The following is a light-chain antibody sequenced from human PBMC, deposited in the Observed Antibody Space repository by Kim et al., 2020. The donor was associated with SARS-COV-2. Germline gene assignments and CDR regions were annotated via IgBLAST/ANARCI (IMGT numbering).Light chain of an antibody. V-gene: IGKV1-17*01. Sequence: SASVGDRVTITCRASQDIKNDLGWYQQKPGKAPKGLIFGASSLRGGVPSRFSGSGFGTEFTLTINSLQPEDFATYYCQQFNSYPLTFGGGTKLEI. CDR1: QDIKND. J-gene: IGKJ4*01. CDR3: QQFNSYPLT. CDR2: GAS.